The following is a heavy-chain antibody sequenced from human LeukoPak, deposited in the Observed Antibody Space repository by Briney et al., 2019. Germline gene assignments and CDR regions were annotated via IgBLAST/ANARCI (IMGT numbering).Heavy chain of an antibody. Sequence: ASVKVSCKASGYTFTSYGISWVRQAPGQGLEWMGWISAYNGNTNYAQKLQGSVTMTTDTSTSTAYMELSSLRSEDTAVYYCATFDFWSGPDYWGQGTLVTVSS. J-gene: IGHJ4*02. CDR2: ISAYNGNT. D-gene: IGHD3-3*01. CDR1: GYTFTSYG. CDR3: ATFDFWSGPDY. V-gene: IGHV1-18*01.